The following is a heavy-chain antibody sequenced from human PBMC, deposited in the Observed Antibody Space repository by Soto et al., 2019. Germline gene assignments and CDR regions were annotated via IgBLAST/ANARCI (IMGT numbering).Heavy chain of an antibody. CDR1: GFTFDDYA. D-gene: IGHD6-13*01. CDR2: ISWNSGSI. CDR3: AKMGTTYSSSCYEPFDY. Sequence: PGGSLRLSCAASGFTFDDYAMHWVRQAPGKGLEWVSGISWNSGSIGYADSVKGRFTISRDNAKNSLYLQMNSLRAEDTALYYCAKMGTTYSSSCYEPFDYWGQGTLVPVSS. J-gene: IGHJ4*02. V-gene: IGHV3-9*01.